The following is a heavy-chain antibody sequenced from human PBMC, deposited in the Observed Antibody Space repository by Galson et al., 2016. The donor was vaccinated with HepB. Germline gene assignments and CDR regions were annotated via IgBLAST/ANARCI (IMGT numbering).Heavy chain of an antibody. CDR2: VSHTGST. CDR1: GGSISSSSSSFF. CDR3: ARRARAAGGLSPAFDF. D-gene: IGHD6-13*01. V-gene: IGHV4-39*07. J-gene: IGHJ3*01. Sequence: SETLSLTCSVSGGSISSSSSSFFWSWIRQPPGQGLEWHGSVSHTGSTYYNPSLRGRVTFSVDTSKNQFSLKLTSMTAADTAVYFCARRARAAGGLSPAFDFWGQGTLVTVSS.